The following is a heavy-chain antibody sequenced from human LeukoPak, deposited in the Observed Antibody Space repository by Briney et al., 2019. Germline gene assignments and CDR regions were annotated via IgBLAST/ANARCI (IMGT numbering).Heavy chain of an antibody. D-gene: IGHD3-10*01. Sequence: KPSETLSLTCAVSGGSISSGSYYWSWIRQPAGKGLEWIGRIYTSGSTNYNPSLKSRVTISVDTSKNQFSLKLSSVTAADTAVYYCARDRGANWFDPWGQGTLVTVSS. CDR3: ARDRGANWFDP. J-gene: IGHJ5*02. CDR2: IYTSGST. CDR1: GGSISSGSYY. V-gene: IGHV4-61*02.